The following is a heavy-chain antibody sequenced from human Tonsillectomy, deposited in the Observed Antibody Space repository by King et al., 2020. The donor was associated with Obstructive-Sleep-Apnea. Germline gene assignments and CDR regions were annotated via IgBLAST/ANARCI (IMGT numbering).Heavy chain of an antibody. CDR1: GDSFTAYY. J-gene: IGHJ4*02. D-gene: IGHD1-26*01. CDR3: ARGKGEIVGASLLVYY. CDR2: INPNSGGT. V-gene: IGHV1-2*02. Sequence: QLVQSGAEVKEPGASVKISCKASGDSFTAYYIHWVRQAPGQGLEWMGWINPNSGGTNYAKKFQGRVTMTRDTSISTVYVGLSRLRSDDTAMYYCARGKGEIVGASLLVYYWGQGTLVTVSS.